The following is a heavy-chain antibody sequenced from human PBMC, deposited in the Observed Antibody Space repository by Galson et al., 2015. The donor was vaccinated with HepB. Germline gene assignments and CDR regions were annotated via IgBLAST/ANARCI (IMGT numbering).Heavy chain of an antibody. CDR3: ASAPNPYYDILTGYDHFDY. Sequence: CAISGDSVSSHSAAWNWIRQSPSRGLEWLGRTYYRSKWYNDYALSVKSRITINPGTSKNQFSLQLNSVTPEDTAVYYCASAPNPYYDILTGYDHFDYWGQGTLVTVSS. V-gene: IGHV6-1*01. D-gene: IGHD3-9*01. J-gene: IGHJ4*02. CDR1: GDSVSSHSAA. CDR2: TYYRSKWYN.